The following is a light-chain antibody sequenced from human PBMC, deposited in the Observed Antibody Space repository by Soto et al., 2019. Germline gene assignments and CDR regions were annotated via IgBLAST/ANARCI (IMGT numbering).Light chain of an antibody. J-gene: IGKJ3*01. CDR1: QSVGSN. CDR2: GAS. Sequence: ETALTQSPATLSVSPGERAILSCRSSQSVGSNLAWYQQKPGLAPRLLIYGASTRPTGIPARFSGSGSGTAFTLTISSLQSEDFAVYYCQQYDDRPPFTFGPGTRVDMK. V-gene: IGKV3-15*01. CDR3: QQYDDRPPFT.